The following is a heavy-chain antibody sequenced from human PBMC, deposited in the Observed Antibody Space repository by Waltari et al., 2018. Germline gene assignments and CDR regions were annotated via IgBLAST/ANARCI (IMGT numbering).Heavy chain of an antibody. CDR3: ARGGLPGIAAAGRTFDY. D-gene: IGHD6-13*01. CDR2: INHSGST. Sequence: QVQLQQWGAGLLKPSETLSLTCAVYGGSFSGYYWSWIHQPPGKGLEWIGEINHSGSTNYNPSLKSRVTISVDTSKNQFSLKLSSVTAADTAVYYCARGGLPGIAAAGRTFDYWGQGTLVTVSS. V-gene: IGHV4-34*01. CDR1: GGSFSGYY. J-gene: IGHJ4*02.